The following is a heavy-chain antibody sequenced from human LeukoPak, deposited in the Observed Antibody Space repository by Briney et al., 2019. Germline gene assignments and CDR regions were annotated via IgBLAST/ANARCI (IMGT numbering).Heavy chain of an antibody. J-gene: IGHJ3*01. CDR3: AREFSPEDAFDL. CDR2: VNTYGTNT. Sequence: GGSLLLSCTASGFTLTNNWMHCVRQVPGKGLEWVSRVNTYGTNTNYADSVRGRFTISRDTAKNTLYLQMDSLRAEDSAIYYCAREFSPEDAFDLWGQGTRGTVSS. CDR1: GFTLTNNW. V-gene: IGHV3-74*01. D-gene: IGHD1-14*01.